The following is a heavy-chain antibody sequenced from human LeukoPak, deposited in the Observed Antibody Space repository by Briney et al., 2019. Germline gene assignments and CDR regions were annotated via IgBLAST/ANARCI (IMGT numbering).Heavy chain of an antibody. V-gene: IGHV4-34*01. CDR3: ARGIQLWYNWFDP. CDR1: GGSFSGYY. CDR2: INHSGST. Sequence: SETLSLTCAVYGGSFSGYYWSWIRQPPGKGVEWIGEINHSGSTNYNPSLKSRVTISVDTSKNQFSLKLSSVTAADTAVYYCARGIQLWYNWFDPWGQGTLVTVSS. J-gene: IGHJ5*02. D-gene: IGHD5-18*01.